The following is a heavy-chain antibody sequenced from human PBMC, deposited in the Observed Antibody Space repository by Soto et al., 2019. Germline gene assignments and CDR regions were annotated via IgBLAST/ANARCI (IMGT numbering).Heavy chain of an antibody. D-gene: IGHD3-3*01. V-gene: IGHV1-69*13. CDR3: ARNNPLRYDFWSGYPPRGWFDP. CDR1: GGTFSSYA. Sequence: GASVKVSCKASGGTFSSYAISWVRQAPGQGLEWMGGIIPIFGTANYAQKFQGRVTITADESTSTAYMELSSLRSEDTAVYYCARNNPLRYDFWSGYPPRGWFDPWGQGTLVTVSS. J-gene: IGHJ5*02. CDR2: IIPIFGTA.